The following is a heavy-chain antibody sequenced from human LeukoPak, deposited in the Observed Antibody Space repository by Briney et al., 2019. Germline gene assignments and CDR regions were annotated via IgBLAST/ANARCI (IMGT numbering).Heavy chain of an antibody. CDR2: ISGSGGST. CDR1: GFTFSSYA. Sequence: GGSLRLSXAASGFTFSSYAMSWVRQTPGKGLEWVSAISGSGGSTYYADSVKGRFTIYRDNSKNTLYLQMNSLRAEDTAVYYCAKRRRGIAAAGTAFDYWGQGTLVTVSS. D-gene: IGHD6-13*01. J-gene: IGHJ4*02. CDR3: AKRRRGIAAAGTAFDY. V-gene: IGHV3-23*01.